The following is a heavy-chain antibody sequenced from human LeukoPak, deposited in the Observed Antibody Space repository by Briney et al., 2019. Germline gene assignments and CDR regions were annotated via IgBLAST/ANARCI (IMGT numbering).Heavy chain of an antibody. CDR3: AKAYDFWSAYYVD. V-gene: IGHV3-30*18. CDR1: GFTVSSYG. CDR2: ISYDGSNK. J-gene: IGHJ4*02. D-gene: IGHD3-3*01. Sequence: GRSLRLSCAASGFTVSSYGMHWVRQAPGKGLEWVAVISYDGSNKYYADSVKGRFTISRDNSKNTLYLQMNSLRAEDTAVYYCAKAYDFWSAYYVDWGQGTLVTVSS.